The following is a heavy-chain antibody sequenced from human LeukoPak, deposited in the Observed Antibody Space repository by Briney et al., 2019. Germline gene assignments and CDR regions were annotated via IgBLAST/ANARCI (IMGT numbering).Heavy chain of an antibody. J-gene: IGHJ4*02. CDR1: GGSISSYY. CDR2: IYYSGST. D-gene: IGHD6-19*01. CDR3: ARRSYSSGWYVGY. V-gene: IGHV4-59*08. Sequence: PSETLSLTCTVSGGSISSYYWSWIRQPPGKGLEWIGYIYYSGSTSYNPSLKSRVTISVDTSKNQFSLKLSSVTAADTAVYYCARRSYSSGWYVGYWGQGTLVTVSS.